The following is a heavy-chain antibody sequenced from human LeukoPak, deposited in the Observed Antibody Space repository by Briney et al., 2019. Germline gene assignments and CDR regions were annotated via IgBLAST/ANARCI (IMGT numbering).Heavy chain of an antibody. Sequence: GGSLRLSCAASGFTFSSYSMNWVRQAPGKGLEWVSSISSSSSYIYYADSVKGRFTISRDNAKNSLYLQMNSLRAEDTAVCYCARDRRGLTDYWGQGTLVTVSS. J-gene: IGHJ4*02. D-gene: IGHD5-12*01. CDR2: ISSSSSYI. V-gene: IGHV3-21*01. CDR3: ARDRRGLTDY. CDR1: GFTFSSYS.